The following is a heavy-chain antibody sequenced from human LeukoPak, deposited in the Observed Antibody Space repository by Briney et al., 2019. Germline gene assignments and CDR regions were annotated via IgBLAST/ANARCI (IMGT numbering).Heavy chain of an antibody. D-gene: IGHD1-26*01. CDR2: IKQDGSEK. CDR1: GFTFSSYW. CDR3: ATRSGSSRNSYFDY. Sequence: GGSLRLSCAASGFTFSSYWMSWVRQAPGKGLEWVANIKQDGSEKYYVDSVKGRFTISRDNAKNSLYLQMNSLRAEDTAVYYCATRSGSSRNSYFDYWGQGTLVTVSS. V-gene: IGHV3-7*01. J-gene: IGHJ4*02.